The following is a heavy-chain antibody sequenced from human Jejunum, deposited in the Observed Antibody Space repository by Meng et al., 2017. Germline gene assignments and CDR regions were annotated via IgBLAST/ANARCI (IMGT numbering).Heavy chain of an antibody. CDR2: FTGTTTTT. D-gene: IGHD3-16*01. V-gene: IGHV3-23*01. CDR1: GFTFSSSS. Sequence: EVQLLESGGGLLQPGGSLRLSCAASGFTFSSSSMSWVRQAPGKGLEWVSTFTGTTTTTYYADSVKGRFTISRDNSKNTLYLQMNSLRAEDTAVYYCARLTSLWGQGTLVTVSS. J-gene: IGHJ4*02. CDR3: ARLTSL.